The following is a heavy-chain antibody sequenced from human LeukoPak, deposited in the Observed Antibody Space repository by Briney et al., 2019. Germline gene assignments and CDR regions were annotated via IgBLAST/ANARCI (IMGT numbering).Heavy chain of an antibody. CDR2: IYYSGTT. V-gene: IGHV4-30-4*01. D-gene: IGHD6-6*01. J-gene: IGHJ5*02. CDR3: ARVGRRYSSSSGNWFDP. CDR1: GGSISSGNYY. Sequence: SETLSLTCTVSGGSISSGNYYWSWIRQPPGKGLEWIGYIYYSGTTYYNPSLKSRVIISVDTSKNQFSLKLSSATAADTAVYYCARVGRRYSSSSGNWFDPWGQGTLVTVSS.